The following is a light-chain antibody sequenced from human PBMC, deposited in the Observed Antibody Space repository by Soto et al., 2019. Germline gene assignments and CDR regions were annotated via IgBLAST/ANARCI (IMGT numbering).Light chain of an antibody. CDR3: QQRTRRPMT. V-gene: IGKV3-11*01. Sequence: EIVLTQAPATLSVSAGGRVTISCRASQNLHSFLNWYQQRPGQAPRTPIYDGSKRAAGLPDRISGDWYGTDYTLTISSLETEDFAVYYCQQRTRRPMTFGQGTRLEIK. J-gene: IGKJ5*01. CDR1: QNLHSF. CDR2: DGS.